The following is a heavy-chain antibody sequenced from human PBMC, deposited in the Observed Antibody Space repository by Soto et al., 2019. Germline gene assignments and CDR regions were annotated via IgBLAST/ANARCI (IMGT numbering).Heavy chain of an antibody. D-gene: IGHD5-12*01. V-gene: IGHV4-34*01. CDR3: ARVIVATIRGYYYGMDV. CDR2: INHSGST. CDR1: GGSFSGYY. J-gene: IGHJ6*02. Sequence: VTLSLTCAVYGGSFSGYYWSWIRQPPGKGLEWIGEINHSGSTNYNPSLKSRVTISVDTSKNQFSLKLSSVTAADTAVYYCARVIVATIRGYYYGMDVWGQGTTVTVSS.